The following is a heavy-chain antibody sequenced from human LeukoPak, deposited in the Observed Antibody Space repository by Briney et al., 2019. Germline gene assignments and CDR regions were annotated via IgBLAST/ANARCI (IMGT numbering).Heavy chain of an antibody. Sequence: ASVKVSCKVSGYTLTELSMHWVRQAPGKGLEWMGGFDPEDGETIYAQKFQGRVTMTEDTSTDTAYMELSSLRSEDTAAYYCATDRGVGATTFKNYFDYWGQGTLVTVSS. J-gene: IGHJ4*02. CDR1: GYTLTELS. D-gene: IGHD1-26*01. CDR2: FDPEDGET. CDR3: ATDRGVGATTFKNYFDY. V-gene: IGHV1-24*01.